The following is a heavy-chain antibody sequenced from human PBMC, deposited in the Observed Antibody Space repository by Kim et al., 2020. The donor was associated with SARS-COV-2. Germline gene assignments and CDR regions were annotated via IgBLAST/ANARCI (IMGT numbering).Heavy chain of an antibody. CDR3: ARGAVKSLRYGMDV. D-gene: IGHD3-3*01. V-gene: IGHV3-21*01. J-gene: IGHJ6*02. CDR2: ISSSSSYI. Sequence: GSLRLSCAASGFTFSSYSMNWVRQAPGKGLEWVSSISSSSSYIYYADSVKGRFTISRDNAKNSLYLQMNSLRAEDTAVYYCARGAVKSLRYGMDVWGQGTTVTVSS. CDR1: GFTFSSYS.